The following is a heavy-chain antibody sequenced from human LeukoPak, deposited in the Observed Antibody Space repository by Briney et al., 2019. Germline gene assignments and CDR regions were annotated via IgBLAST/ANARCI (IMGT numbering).Heavy chain of an antibody. Sequence: GASVKVSCKASGYTFTGYYMHWVRQAPGQGLEWMGIINPSGGSTSYAQKFQGRVTITRDTSTSTVYMELSSLRSEDTAVYYCARVLDGYTIDYWGQGTLVTVSS. V-gene: IGHV1-46*03. CDR3: ARVLDGYTIDY. D-gene: IGHD5-24*01. J-gene: IGHJ4*02. CDR1: GYTFTGYY. CDR2: INPSGGST.